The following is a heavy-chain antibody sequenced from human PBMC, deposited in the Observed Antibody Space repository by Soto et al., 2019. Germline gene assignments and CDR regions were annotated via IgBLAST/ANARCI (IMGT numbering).Heavy chain of an antibody. CDR2: VSHDGNNK. CDR3: VRCWGFCYCSNVRQDLHAFPAQRSFDL. D-gene: IGHD2-21*01. CDR1: GFTFSDYP. Sequence: GGSLRLSCAVFGFTFSDYPMFWVRQAPGKGLEWVAIVSHDGNNKWYADFVKGRFTISRDNVKNTLYLQMNSLRAEDTAVYYCVRCWGFCYCSNVRQDLHAFPAQRSFDL. V-gene: IGHV3-30-3*01. J-gene: IGHJ2*01.